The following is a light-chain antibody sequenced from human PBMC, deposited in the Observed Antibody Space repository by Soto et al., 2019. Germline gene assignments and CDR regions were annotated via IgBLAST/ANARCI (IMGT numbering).Light chain of an antibody. J-gene: IGLJ1*01. V-gene: IGLV2-11*01. CDR3: CSYAGSYTYV. CDR1: SSVVGGYNY. CDR2: DVS. Sequence: QSLLTQPRPVSGSPGQSVTISCTGTSSVVGGYNYVSWYQQHPGKAPKLMIYDVSKRPSGVPDRFSGSKSGNTASLTISGLQAEDEADYYCCSYAGSYTYVFGTGTKVTVL.